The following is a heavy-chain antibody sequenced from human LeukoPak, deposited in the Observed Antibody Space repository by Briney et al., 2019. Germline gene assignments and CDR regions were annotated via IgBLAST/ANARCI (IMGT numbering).Heavy chain of an antibody. Sequence: SQTLSLTCTVTGGSISSGDYYWSWIRQPPGKGLEWIGYIYYSGSTYYNPSLKSRVTISVDTSKNQFSLKLSSVTAADTAVYYCARAYYYDSSGYYTNWFDPWGQGTLVTVSS. CDR3: ARAYYYDSSGYYTNWFDP. CDR1: GGSISSGDYY. V-gene: IGHV4-30-4*08. D-gene: IGHD3-22*01. J-gene: IGHJ5*02. CDR2: IYYSGST.